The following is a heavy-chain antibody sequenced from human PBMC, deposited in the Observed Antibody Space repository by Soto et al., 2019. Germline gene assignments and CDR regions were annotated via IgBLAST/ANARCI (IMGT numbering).Heavy chain of an antibody. J-gene: IGHJ6*02. Sequence: QVQLQESGPGLVKPSETLSLTCTVSGGSISSYYWSWIRQAPGKGLEWIGYIYNRGSTNYNPSLKSRVTISVDTSKNQFSLNLRSVTAADTAVYYCARDRPSYDTTPYYYGMEVWGQGTTVTVSS. D-gene: IGHD3-9*01. CDR1: GGSISSYY. V-gene: IGHV4-59*01. CDR3: ARDRPSYDTTPYYYGMEV. CDR2: IYNRGST.